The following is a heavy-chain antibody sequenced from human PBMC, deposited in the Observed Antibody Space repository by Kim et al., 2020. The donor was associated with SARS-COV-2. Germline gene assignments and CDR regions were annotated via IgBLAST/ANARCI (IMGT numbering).Heavy chain of an antibody. CDR1: GFTFSSYG. J-gene: IGHJ4*02. Sequence: GGSLRLSCAASGFTFSSYGMHWVRQAPGKGLEWVAVIWYDGSNKYYADSVKGRFTISRDNSKNTLYLQMNSLRAEDTAVYYCARGEGYYDILTGYYSLDYWGQGTLVTVSS. CDR2: IWYDGSNK. CDR3: ARGEGYYDILTGYYSLDY. D-gene: IGHD3-9*01. V-gene: IGHV3-33*01.